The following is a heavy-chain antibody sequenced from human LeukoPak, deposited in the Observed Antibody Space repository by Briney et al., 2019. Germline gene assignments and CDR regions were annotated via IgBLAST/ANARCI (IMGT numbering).Heavy chain of an antibody. CDR2: IDTDGSST. V-gene: IGHV3-74*01. D-gene: IGHD3-10*01. J-gene: IGHJ4*02. CDR1: GFTFSTYW. Sequence: GGSLRLSCAASGFTFSTYWMHWVRQAPGKGLGWVSRIDTDGSSTTYADSVKGRFTISRDNAKNTLYLQMNSLRAEDTAVYYCARVGGSSDFDYWGQGTLVTVSS. CDR3: ARVGGSSDFDY.